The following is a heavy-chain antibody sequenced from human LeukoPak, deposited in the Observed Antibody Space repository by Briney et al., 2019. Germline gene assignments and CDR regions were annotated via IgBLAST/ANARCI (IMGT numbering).Heavy chain of an antibody. V-gene: IGHV1-46*01. CDR1: GYTFTSHY. Sequence: ASVKVSCKASGYTFTSHYMHWVRQAPGQGLEWMGIINPSGGSTSYAQKFQGRVTMTRDTSTSTVYMELSSLRSEDTAVYYCARDLLKFSSGGEVDAFDIWGQGTMVTVSS. D-gene: IGHD6-25*01. CDR3: ARDLLKFSSGGEVDAFDI. J-gene: IGHJ3*02. CDR2: INPSGGST.